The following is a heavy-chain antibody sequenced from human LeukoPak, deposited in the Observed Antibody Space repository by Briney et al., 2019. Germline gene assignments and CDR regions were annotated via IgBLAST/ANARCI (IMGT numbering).Heavy chain of an antibody. J-gene: IGHJ3*02. Sequence: GGSLRLSCAASGFTFSSYSMNWVRQAPGKGLEWVSSISSSSSYIYYADSVKGRFTISRDNAKNSLYLQMNSLRAEDTAVYYCARVSVAYYDSSGYNVDAFDICSQGTMVTVSS. CDR1: GFTFSSYS. D-gene: IGHD3-22*01. V-gene: IGHV3-21*06. CDR2: ISSSSSYI. CDR3: ARVSVAYYDSSGYNVDAFDI.